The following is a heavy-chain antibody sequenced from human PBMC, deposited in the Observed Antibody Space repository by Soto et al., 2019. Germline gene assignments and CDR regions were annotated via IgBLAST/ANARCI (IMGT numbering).Heavy chain of an antibody. V-gene: IGHV3-43*01. D-gene: IGHD6-25*01. CDR2: ISWDGGST. Sequence: GGSLILSCAAAGFTFDDYTMHWVRPAPGKGLEWVSLISWDGGSTYYADSVKGRFTISRDNSKNSLYLQMNSLRTEDTALYYCAKVSAAPPYYYYYDMDVWGQGTTVTVSS. CDR1: GFTFDDYT. CDR3: AKVSAAPPYYYYYDMDV. J-gene: IGHJ6*02.